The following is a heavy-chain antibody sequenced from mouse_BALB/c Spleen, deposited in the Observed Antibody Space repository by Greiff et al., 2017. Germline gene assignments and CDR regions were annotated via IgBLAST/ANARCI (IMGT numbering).Heavy chain of an antibody. D-gene: IGHD1-1*01. CDR3: TFYDGSSDWYFDV. Sequence: QVQLQQSGAELVKPGASVKLSCKASGYTFTSYYMYWVKQRPGQGLEWIGEINPSNGGTNFNEKFKSKATLTVDKSSSTAYMQLNSLTSEDSAVYYCTFYDGSSDWYFDVWGAGTTVTVSS. CDR1: GYTFTSYY. CDR2: INPSNGGT. V-gene: IGHV1S81*02. J-gene: IGHJ1*01.